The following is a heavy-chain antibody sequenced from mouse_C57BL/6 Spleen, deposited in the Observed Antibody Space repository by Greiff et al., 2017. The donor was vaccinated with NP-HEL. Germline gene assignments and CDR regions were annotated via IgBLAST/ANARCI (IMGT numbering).Heavy chain of an antibody. CDR3: ARTARIKY. V-gene: IGHV3-2*02. CDR1: GYSITSGYG. CDR2: ISYSGST. J-gene: IGHJ2*01. D-gene: IGHD1-2*01. Sequence: EVQLQESGPGLVKPSQSPSLTCTVTGYSITSGYGWNWIRQFPGNKLEWMGYISYSGSTNYNPSLKSRISITRDTSKNQFFLQLNAVTTEDTATYYCARTARIKYWGQGTTLTVSS.